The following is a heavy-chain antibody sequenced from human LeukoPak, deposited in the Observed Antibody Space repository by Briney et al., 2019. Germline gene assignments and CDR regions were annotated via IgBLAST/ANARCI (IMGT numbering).Heavy chain of an antibody. Sequence: GGSLRLSCAASGFTFSSFAMHWVRQAPGKGLEWVAVISIDGNRKHYADFLEGRFTISRDNSKNTLHLQMNSLRAEDTAVYYCARHSSGYYHYDYWGPGTPVTVAS. CDR1: GFTFSSFA. CDR3: ARHSSGYYHYDY. D-gene: IGHD3-22*01. CDR2: ISIDGNRK. V-gene: IGHV3-30*01. J-gene: IGHJ4*02.